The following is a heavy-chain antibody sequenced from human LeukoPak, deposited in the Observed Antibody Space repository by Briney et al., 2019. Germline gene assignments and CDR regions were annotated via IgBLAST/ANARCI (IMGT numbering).Heavy chain of an antibody. J-gene: IGHJ5*01. CDR2: IGTAGDT. V-gene: IGHV3-13*01. CDR1: GFTLSSYD. D-gene: IGHD6-13*01. CDR3: ARGSWYSRGWYDS. Sequence: GGSLRLSCAASGFTLSSYDMHWVRQATGKGLEWVSGIGTAGDTYYPGSVKGRFTISRENGKNSLYLQMNSLRAGDTAVYYCARGSWYSRGWYDSWGQGTLVTVSS.